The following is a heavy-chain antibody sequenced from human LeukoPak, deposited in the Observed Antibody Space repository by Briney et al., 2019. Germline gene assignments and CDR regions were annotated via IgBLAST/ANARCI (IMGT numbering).Heavy chain of an antibody. CDR1: GFTFSSYG. V-gene: IGHV3-30*02. J-gene: IGHJ4*02. D-gene: IGHD2-15*01. CDR2: IRYDGSNK. Sequence: GGSLRLSCAASGFTFSSYGMHWVRQAPGKGLEWVAFIRYDGSNKYYADSVKGRFTISRDNSKNTLYLQMNSLRAEDTAVYYCAKDMAVVAASPYYFDYWGKGTLVTVSS. CDR3: AKDMAVVAASPYYFDY.